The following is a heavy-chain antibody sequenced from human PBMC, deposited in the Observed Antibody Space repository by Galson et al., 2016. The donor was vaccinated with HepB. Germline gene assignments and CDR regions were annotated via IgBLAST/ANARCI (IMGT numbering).Heavy chain of an antibody. D-gene: IGHD6-13*01. J-gene: IGHJ6*02. CDR3: AAALDDYYYGMDV. Sequence: SVKVSCKASGHTFTSYYIHWVRQAPGQGLEWMGIINPRSSNTNYPQKFQGRVTMTRDTSTSTVYMQLSSLRSDDTAVYYCAAALDDYYYGMDVWGQGTTVTVSS. CDR2: INPRSSNT. V-gene: IGHV1-46*01. CDR1: GHTFTSYY.